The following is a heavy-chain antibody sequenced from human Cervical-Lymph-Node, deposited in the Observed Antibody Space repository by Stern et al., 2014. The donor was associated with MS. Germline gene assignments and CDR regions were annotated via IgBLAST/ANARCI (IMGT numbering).Heavy chain of an antibody. V-gene: IGHV4-39*01. Sequence: QVQLLQPGPGLVKPSETLSLTCTVSGGSIRSSTYYWSWIRQPPGKGLEWIGSIYYSGRTYYNPSLKSRVTISVDTSKNQFSLLLNSVTAADTAVYYCARRLKRYYFFDYWGQGSLVTVSS. CDR2: IYYSGRT. J-gene: IGHJ4*02. D-gene: IGHD5-18*01. CDR1: GGSIRSSTYY. CDR3: ARRLKRYYFFDY.